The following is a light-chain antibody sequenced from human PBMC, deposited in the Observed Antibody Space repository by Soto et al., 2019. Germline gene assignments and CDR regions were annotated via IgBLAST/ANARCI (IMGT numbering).Light chain of an antibody. CDR3: QQYETYPLT. CDR2: SAS. CDR1: QDIRIS. J-gene: IGKJ5*01. Sequence: DIEVTQSPISLSASVGDSVTITCRASQDIRISVGCLQQKPGEAPQSLISSASFLHSGITSRFSGRGSGTDFTLTLSSLQPEDSATYYCQQYETYPLTFGQGTRLEIK. V-gene: IGKV1-16*01.